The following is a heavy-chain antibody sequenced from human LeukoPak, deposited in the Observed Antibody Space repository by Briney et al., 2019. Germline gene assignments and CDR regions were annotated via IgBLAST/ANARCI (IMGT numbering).Heavy chain of an antibody. CDR3: ARDRSAYDSSGYPFDY. V-gene: IGHV3-7*01. CDR1: GFTFSSYW. Sequence: GGSLRLSCAASGFTFSSYWMSWVRQAPGKGLEWVANIKQDGGEKYYVDSVKGRFTISRDNAKNSLYLQMNSLRAEDAAVYYCARDRSAYDSSGYPFDYWGQGTLVTVSS. J-gene: IGHJ4*02. D-gene: IGHD3-22*01. CDR2: IKQDGGEK.